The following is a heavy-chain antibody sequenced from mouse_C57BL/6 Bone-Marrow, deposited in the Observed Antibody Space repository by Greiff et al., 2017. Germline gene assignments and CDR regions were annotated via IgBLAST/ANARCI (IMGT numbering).Heavy chain of an antibody. CDR2: IYPRDGST. CDR3: AIYYYGSSWGFAY. J-gene: IGHJ3*01. CDR1: GYTFTSYD. Sequence: VQLQQSGPELVKPGASVKLSCKASGYTFTSYDINWVKQRPGQGLEWIGWIYPRDGSTKYNEKFKGKATLTVDTSSSTAYMELHRLTSEDSAVYFCAIYYYGSSWGFAYWGQGTLVTVSA. D-gene: IGHD1-1*01. V-gene: IGHV1-85*01.